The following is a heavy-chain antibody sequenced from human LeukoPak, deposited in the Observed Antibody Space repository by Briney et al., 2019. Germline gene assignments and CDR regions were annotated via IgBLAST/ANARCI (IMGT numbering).Heavy chain of an antibody. CDR1: GFTFSFYS. V-gene: IGHV3-21*01. Sequence: GGSLRLSCAASGFTFSFYSMNWVRQAPGKGLEWVSSITSTSSYIFYADSVKGRFTISRDNAKNSLYLHMNSLRAEDTAVYCCASLDGGNSDWGQGTLVSVSS. J-gene: IGHJ1*01. D-gene: IGHD4-23*01. CDR3: ASLDGGNSD. CDR2: ITSTSSYI.